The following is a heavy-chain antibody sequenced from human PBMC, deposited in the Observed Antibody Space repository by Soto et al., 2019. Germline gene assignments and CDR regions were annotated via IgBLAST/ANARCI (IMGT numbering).Heavy chain of an antibody. Sequence: ASVKVSCKASGYTFTSYAMHWVRQAPGQRLEWMGWINAGNGNTKYSQKFQGRVTITRDTSASTAYVELSSLRSEDTAVYYCARSIVVVPAAPAPFDYWGQGTLVTVSS. D-gene: IGHD2-2*01. J-gene: IGHJ4*02. CDR3: ARSIVVVPAAPAPFDY. CDR1: GYTFTSYA. V-gene: IGHV1-3*01. CDR2: INAGNGNT.